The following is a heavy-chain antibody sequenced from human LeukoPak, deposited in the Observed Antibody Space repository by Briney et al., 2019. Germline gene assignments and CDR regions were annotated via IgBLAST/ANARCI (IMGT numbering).Heavy chain of an antibody. CDR1: GGTFSSYA. CDR3: ARGRSSWQYNWFDP. Sequence: SVKVSCKASGGTFSSYAISWMRQAPGQGLEWMGGIIPIFGTANYAQKFQGRVTNTTDESTSTAYMELSSLRSEDTAVYYCARGRSSWQYNWFDPWGQGTLVTVSS. CDR2: IIPIFGTA. J-gene: IGHJ5*02. D-gene: IGHD6-13*01. V-gene: IGHV1-69*05.